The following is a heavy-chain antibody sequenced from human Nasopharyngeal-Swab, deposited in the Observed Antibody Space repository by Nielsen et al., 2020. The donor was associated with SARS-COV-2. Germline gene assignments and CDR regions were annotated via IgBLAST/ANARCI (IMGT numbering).Heavy chain of an antibody. V-gene: IGHV3-15*01. CDR2: IKSKTDCGTT. Sequence: GESLKISCAASGFTFSNAWMSWVRQAPGKGLEWVGRIKSKTDCGTTDYAAPVKGRFTISRDDSKNTLYLQMNSLKTEDTSVYYCTRGHNRWGQGTLVTVSS. J-gene: IGHJ5*02. CDR3: TRGHNR. CDR1: GFTFSNAW.